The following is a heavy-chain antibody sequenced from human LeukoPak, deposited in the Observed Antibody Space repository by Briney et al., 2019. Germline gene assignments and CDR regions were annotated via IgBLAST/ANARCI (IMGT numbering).Heavy chain of an antibody. Sequence: SVKVSCKASGGTFSSYAISWVRQAPGQGLEWMGGIIPIFGTANYAQKFQGRVTITADKSTSTAYMELSSLRSEDTAVYYCASTVAGTHYYYYMDVWGKGTTVTVSS. V-gene: IGHV1-69*06. CDR2: IIPIFGTA. CDR3: ASTVAGTHYYYYMDV. D-gene: IGHD6-19*01. J-gene: IGHJ6*03. CDR1: GGTFSSYA.